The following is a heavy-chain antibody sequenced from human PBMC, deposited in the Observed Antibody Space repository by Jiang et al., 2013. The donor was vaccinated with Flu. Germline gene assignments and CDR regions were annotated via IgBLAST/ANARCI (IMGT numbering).Heavy chain of an antibody. CDR2: VFYKGNT. D-gene: IGHD1-14*01. CDR1: GGSITNHY. J-gene: IGHJ4*02. Sequence: PGLVKPSETLSLTCTVSGGSITNHYWSWIRQPPGKGLEWIGYVFYKGNTDYNPSLKSRVTISVDTSKNQFSLKLSSVTAADTAVYYCARDYQRNLEYWGQGALVTVSS. V-gene: IGHV4-59*11. CDR3: ARDYQRNLEY.